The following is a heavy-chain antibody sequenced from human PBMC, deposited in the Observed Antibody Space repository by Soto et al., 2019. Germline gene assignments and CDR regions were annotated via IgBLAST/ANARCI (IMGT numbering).Heavy chain of an antibody. D-gene: IGHD5-12*01. V-gene: IGHV1-3*01. Sequence: GASVKVSCKASGYTFTSYGISWVRQAPGQRLEWMGWINAGNGNTKYSQKFQGRVTITRDTSASTAYMELSSLRSEDTAVYYCARAGYDYAFYYYGMDVWGQGTTVTVSS. CDR3: ARAGYDYAFYYYGMDV. CDR2: INAGNGNT. J-gene: IGHJ6*02. CDR1: GYTFTSYG.